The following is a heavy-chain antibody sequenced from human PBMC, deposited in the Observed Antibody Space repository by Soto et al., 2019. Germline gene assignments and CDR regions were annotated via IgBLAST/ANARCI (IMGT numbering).Heavy chain of an antibody. CDR3: TTGKRLMVYASPQYYFDY. J-gene: IGHJ4*02. V-gene: IGHV3-15*07. CDR1: GFTFSNAW. CDR2: IKSKTDGGTT. D-gene: IGHD2-8*01. Sequence: GGSLRLSCAASGFTFSNAWMNWVRQAPGKGLEWVGRIKSKTDGGTTDYAAPVKGRFTISRDDSKNTLYLQMNSLKTEDTAVYYCTTGKRLMVYASPQYYFDYWGQGTLVTVSS.